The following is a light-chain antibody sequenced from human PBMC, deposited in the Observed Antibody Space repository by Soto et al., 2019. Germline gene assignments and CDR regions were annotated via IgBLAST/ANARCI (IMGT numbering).Light chain of an antibody. CDR2: GYI. CDR1: SSNIGAHYD. Sequence: QSVLTQPPSVSGAPGQRVTISCTGSSSNIGAHYDVHWYQQLPGTAPKLLIYGYIHRPSGVPDRFSGSKSGTSASLAITGLQAEDEADYYCQSYDSSLSGWVFGGRDQGDRP. V-gene: IGLV1-40*01. J-gene: IGLJ3*02. CDR3: QSYDSSLSGWV.